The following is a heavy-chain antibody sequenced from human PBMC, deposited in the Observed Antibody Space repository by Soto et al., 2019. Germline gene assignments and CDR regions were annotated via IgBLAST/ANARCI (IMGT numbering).Heavy chain of an antibody. Sequence: TLSTTRTVSVGSISSGDYYWSWIRQPPGKGLEGIGNIYYSGSTYYNPSLKSRVTISVDTSKNQVSLKLSSVTAADTAVYYCARASIAELTRDYWGQGTLVTVSS. CDR3: ARASIAELTRDY. J-gene: IGHJ4*02. CDR2: IYYSGST. V-gene: IGHV4-30-4*01. CDR1: VGSISSGDYY. D-gene: IGHD6-13*01.